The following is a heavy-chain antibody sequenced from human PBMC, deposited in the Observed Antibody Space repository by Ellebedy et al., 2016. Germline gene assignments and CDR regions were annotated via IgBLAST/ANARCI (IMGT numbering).Heavy chain of an antibody. D-gene: IGHD6-19*01. CDR1: GFTFSSHA. CDR2: VVGSGERT. CDR3: TRQGGGAVADN. Sequence: GGSLRLSCEASGFTFSSHAMSWVRQAPGKGPEWVSAVVGSGERTFYADSVKGRFTISRDNAKNSLYLQMNSLRAEDTAVYYCTRQGGGAVADNWGQGTLVTVSS. J-gene: IGHJ4*02. V-gene: IGHV3-23*01.